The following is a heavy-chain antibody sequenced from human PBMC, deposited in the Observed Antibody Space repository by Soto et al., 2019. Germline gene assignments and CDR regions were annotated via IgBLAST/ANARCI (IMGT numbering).Heavy chain of an antibody. D-gene: IGHD2-2*01. Sequence: QVQLVQSGAEVKKPGASVKISCKASGYTFTRYTMNWVRQAPGQRLEWMGWSNPDNGNTKSSQKFQDRVIITRDTSASAAYMYLSSLRSDDTAVYYCARGIATGQLDPWGQGTLVTGSS. CDR1: GYTFTRYT. CDR3: ARGIATGQLDP. CDR2: SNPDNGNT. V-gene: IGHV1-3*01. J-gene: IGHJ5*02.